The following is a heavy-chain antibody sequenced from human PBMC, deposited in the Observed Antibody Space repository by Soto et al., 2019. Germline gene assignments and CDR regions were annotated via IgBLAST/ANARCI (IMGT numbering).Heavy chain of an antibody. CDR1: GKSLSGYY. CDR2: INHSGNT. J-gene: IGHJ4*02. D-gene: IGHD1-26*01. Sequence: QVQLQQWGAGLLKPSETLSLTCAVYGKSLSGYYWSWIRQPPGKALAWIGEINHSGNTNYNPSLKSRVTISVDTSKNQLFLNLSSVTAADTAMYYCARHHVRGRTIAGAAEFWGQGTLGTVSS. CDR3: ARHHVRGRTIAGAAEF. V-gene: IGHV4-34*01.